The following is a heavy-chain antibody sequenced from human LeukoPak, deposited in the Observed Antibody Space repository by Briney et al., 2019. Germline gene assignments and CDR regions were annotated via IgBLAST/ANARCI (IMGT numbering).Heavy chain of an antibody. D-gene: IGHD2-15*01. V-gene: IGHV4-4*02. CDR1: GGSISSSNW. CDR3: ARVPIDCSGGSCYQGDY. J-gene: IGHJ4*02. CDR2: IYHSGST. Sequence: SETLSLTCAVSGGSISSSNWWCWVRQPPGKGLGWIGEIYHSGSTNYNPSLKSRVTISVDKSKNQFSLKLSSVTAADTAVYYCARVPIDCSGGSCYQGDYWGQGTLVTVSS.